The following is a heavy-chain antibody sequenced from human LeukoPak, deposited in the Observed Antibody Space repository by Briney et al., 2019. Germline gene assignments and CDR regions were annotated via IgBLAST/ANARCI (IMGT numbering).Heavy chain of an antibody. CDR1: GFTFTSSA. D-gene: IGHD5-12*01. J-gene: IGHJ4*02. CDR3: AAEREYSGYDDGDRYFDY. V-gene: IGHV1-58*01. CDR2: IVVGSGNT. Sequence: SEKVSCKASGFTFTSSAVQWVRQARGQRLEWIGWIVVGSGNTNYAQKFQERVTITRDMSTSTAYMELSSLRSEDTAVYYCAAEREYSGYDDGDRYFDYWGQGTLVTVSS.